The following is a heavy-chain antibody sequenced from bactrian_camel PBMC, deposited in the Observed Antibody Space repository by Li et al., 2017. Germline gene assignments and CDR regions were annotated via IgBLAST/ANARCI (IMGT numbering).Heavy chain of an antibody. CDR2: IRRSGGET. D-gene: IGHD1*01. CDR3: VSSYSITYGYHY. V-gene: IGHV3S55*01. CDR1: GHSRGSNC. Sequence: QVQLVESGGGSVQTGGSLRLSCVVSGHSRGSNCVGWYRLPPGRAPAEREGIAAIRRSGGETWYAGSVKGRFTTSRDNAKNTVYLQMSSLKPEDTAVYYCVSSYSITYGYHYWGQGTQVTVST. J-gene: IGHJ4*01.